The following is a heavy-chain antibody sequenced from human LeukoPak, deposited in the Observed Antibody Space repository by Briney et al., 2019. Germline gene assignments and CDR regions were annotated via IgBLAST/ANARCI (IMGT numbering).Heavy chain of an antibody. CDR3: ARGSGYDFWSGPPGY. CDR1: GYTFTSYY. D-gene: IGHD3-3*01. J-gene: IGHJ4*02. CDR2: INPSGGGT. V-gene: IGHV1-46*01. Sequence: ASVKVSCKASGYTFTSYYMHWVRQAPGQGLEWMGIINPSGGGTSYAQKFQGRVTMTRDTSTSTVYMELSSLRSEDTAVYYCARGSGYDFWSGPPGYWGQGTLVTVSS.